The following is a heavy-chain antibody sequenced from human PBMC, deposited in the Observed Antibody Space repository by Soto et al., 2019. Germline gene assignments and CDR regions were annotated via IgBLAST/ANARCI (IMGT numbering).Heavy chain of an antibody. J-gene: IGHJ4*02. CDR2: INHSGST. D-gene: IGHD6-13*01. CDR1: GGSFSGYY. CDR3: ASLIAAASLRHDY. V-gene: IGHV4-34*01. Sequence: SETLSLTCADYGGSFSGYYWSWIRQPPGKGLEWIGEINHSGSTNYNPSLKSRVTISVDTSKNQFSLKPSSVTAADTAVYYCASLIAAASLRHDYWGQGTLVTVSS.